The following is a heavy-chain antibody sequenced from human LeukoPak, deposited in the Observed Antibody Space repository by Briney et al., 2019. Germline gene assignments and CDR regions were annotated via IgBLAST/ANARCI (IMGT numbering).Heavy chain of an antibody. Sequence: PGGSLRLSCAASGFTFSYHYMSWIRQAPGKGLEWVSFISYSLRYTNYADSVKGRFTISRDNSKNTLYLQMNSLRAEDTAVYYCARDRFCSSTNCYTPAYWGQGTLVPVSS. CDR2: ISYSLRYT. CDR3: ARDRFCSSTNCYTPAY. D-gene: IGHD2-2*02. J-gene: IGHJ4*02. CDR1: GFTFSYHY. V-gene: IGHV3-11*06.